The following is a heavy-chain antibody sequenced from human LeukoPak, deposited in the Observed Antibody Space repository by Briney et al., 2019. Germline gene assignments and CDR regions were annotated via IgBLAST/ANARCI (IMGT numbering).Heavy chain of an antibody. CDR3: ARVSRSSGFDY. Sequence: PSETLSLTCTVSRGSISSYYWSRIRQPPGKGLEWIGYIYYSGSTNYNPSLKSRVTISVDTSKNQFSLKLSSVTAADTAVYYCARVSRSSGFDYWGQGILVTVSS. V-gene: IGHV4-59*01. J-gene: IGHJ4*02. CDR1: RGSISSYY. D-gene: IGHD6-6*01. CDR2: IYYSGST.